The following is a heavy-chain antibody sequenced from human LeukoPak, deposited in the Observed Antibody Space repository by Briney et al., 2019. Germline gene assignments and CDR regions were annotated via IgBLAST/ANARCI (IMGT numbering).Heavy chain of an antibody. CDR3: TRAQPELGGSSLDVDS. J-gene: IGHJ4*02. D-gene: IGHD3-10*01. CDR2: IYYSGST. V-gene: IGHV4-59*01. CDR1: GGSIRSYY. Sequence: SETLPLTCTVSGGSIRSYYWSWIRQPPGKGLEWIGYIYYSGSTNYNPSLKSRVALSVDMSKNQFSLKLRSVTAADTAVYFCTRAQPELGGSSLDVDSCGQGNLVTVSS.